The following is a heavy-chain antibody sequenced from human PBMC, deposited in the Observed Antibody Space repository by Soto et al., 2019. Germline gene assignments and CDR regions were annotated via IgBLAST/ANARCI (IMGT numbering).Heavy chain of an antibody. CDR1: GGTLSSET. J-gene: IGHJ6*03. Sequence: SVKVSCKVSGGTLSSETISWLRQAPGQGLEWMGRIIPLLGIGNYAQKFQGRVTITEDISTNTGYMELSSLTSQDTAIYYCAREEGYYNRERVHVYYMDVWSNGTTVTVSS. CDR2: IIPLLGIG. CDR3: AREEGYYNRERVHVYYMDV. D-gene: IGHD3-22*01. V-gene: IGHV1-69*04.